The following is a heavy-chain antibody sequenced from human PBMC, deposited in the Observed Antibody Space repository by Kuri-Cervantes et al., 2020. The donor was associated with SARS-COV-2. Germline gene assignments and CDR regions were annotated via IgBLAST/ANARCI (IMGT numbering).Heavy chain of an antibody. J-gene: IGHJ4*02. CDR1: GGSISSSSYY. V-gene: IGHV4-39*01. CDR2: INYSGST. D-gene: IGHD3-10*01. CDR3: ARSLEDYYGSGSYPTFDY. Sequence: SETLSLTCTVSGGSISSSSYYWGWIRQPPGKGLEWIGSINYSGSTYYNPSLKSLVTIYVDTSKKQFPLKLSSVTAADTAVCYCARSLEDYYGSGSYPTFDYWGQGTPVTVSS.